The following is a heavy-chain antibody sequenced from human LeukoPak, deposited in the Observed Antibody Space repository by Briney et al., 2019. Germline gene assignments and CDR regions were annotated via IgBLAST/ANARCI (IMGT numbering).Heavy chain of an antibody. J-gene: IGHJ3*02. Sequence: PSETLSLTCTVSGGYISGHWWSWIRQPPGKGLEWIGYIHYSGGTNYNPSLKSRVTISVDTSKNQLSLNLSSVTAADTAVYYCARDMVVGACDIWGQGTMVTVSS. CDR1: GGYISGHW. CDR2: IHYSGGT. V-gene: IGHV4-59*11. CDR3: ARDMVVGACDI. D-gene: IGHD2-15*01.